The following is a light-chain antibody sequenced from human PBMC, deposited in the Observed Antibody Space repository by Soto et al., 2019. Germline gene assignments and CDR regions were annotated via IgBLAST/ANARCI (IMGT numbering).Light chain of an antibody. CDR3: CSYAGSRYV. V-gene: IGLV2-11*01. J-gene: IGLJ1*01. CDR1: SSDVGGYNY. CDR2: DVS. Sequence: QSVLTQPRSVSGSPGQSVTISCTGTSSDVGGYNYVSWYQQHPGKAPKLMIYDVSKRPSGVPDRFSGSKSGNTASLTIYGLTAEDEDDYHCCSYAGSRYVFGTGTKVTV.